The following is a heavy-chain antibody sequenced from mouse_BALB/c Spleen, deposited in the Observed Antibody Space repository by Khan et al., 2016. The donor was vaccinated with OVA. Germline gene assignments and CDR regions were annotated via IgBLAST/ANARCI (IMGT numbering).Heavy chain of an antibody. Sequence: QIQLVQSGPELKKPGETVKISCKASEYTFTNYGMNWVKQAPGKGLKWMGWINTYTGEPTYADDFKGRFALSLEISASIAYLQINNLKNEDTATYFCARFHGGYWGQGTTLTVSS. CDR3: ARFHGGY. CDR1: EYTFTNYG. V-gene: IGHV9-3-1*01. J-gene: IGHJ2*01. CDR2: INTYTGEP.